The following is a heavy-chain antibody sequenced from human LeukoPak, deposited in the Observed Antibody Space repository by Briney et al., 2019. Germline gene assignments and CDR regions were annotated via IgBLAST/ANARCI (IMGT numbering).Heavy chain of an antibody. CDR2: IWYDGSNK. V-gene: IGHV3-33*01. CDR1: GLIFSGYG. CDR3: ARWGSGKSFDY. Sequence: GGSLRLSCAASGLIFSGYGMHWVRQAPGKGLEGVAVIWYDGSNKYYTDSVKGRFTISRDNSKNTLYLQMNSLRVEDTAVYYCARWGSGKSFDYWGQGTLVTVSS. D-gene: IGHD3-10*01. J-gene: IGHJ4*02.